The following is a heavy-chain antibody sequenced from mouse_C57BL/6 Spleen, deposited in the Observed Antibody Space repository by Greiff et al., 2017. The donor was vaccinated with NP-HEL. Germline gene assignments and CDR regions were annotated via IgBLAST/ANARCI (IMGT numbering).Heavy chain of an antibody. J-gene: IGHJ1*03. Sequence: QQSCKASGYTFTSYWMQWVKQRPGQGLEWIGEIDPSDSYTNYNQKFKGKATLTVDTSSSTAYMQLSSLTSEDSAVYYCARRDYYGSSWYFDVCGTGTTVTVSS. CDR3: ARRDYYGSSWYFDV. CDR1: GYTFTSYW. D-gene: IGHD1-1*01. CDR2: IDPSDSYT. V-gene: IGHV1-50*01.